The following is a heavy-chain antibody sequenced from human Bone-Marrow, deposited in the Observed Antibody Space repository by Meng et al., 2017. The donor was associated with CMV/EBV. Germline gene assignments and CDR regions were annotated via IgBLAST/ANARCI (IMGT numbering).Heavy chain of an antibody. CDR1: GFTFSSYW. CDR3: ARGLDSSGWYYYYYGMDV. Sequence: GESLKISCAASGFTFSSYWMRWVRQAPGKGLEWVANIKQDGSEKYYVDSVKGRFTISRDNAKNSLYLQMNSLRAEDTAVYYCARGLDSSGWYYYYYGMDVWGQGTTVTVSS. J-gene: IGHJ6*02. D-gene: IGHD6-19*01. V-gene: IGHV3-7*04. CDR2: IKQDGSEK.